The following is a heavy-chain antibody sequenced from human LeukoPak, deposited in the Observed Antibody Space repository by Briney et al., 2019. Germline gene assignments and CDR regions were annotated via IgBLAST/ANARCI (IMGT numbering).Heavy chain of an antibody. J-gene: IGHJ4*02. D-gene: IGHD6-19*01. CDR3: ARGTSSGFDY. Sequence: QSGGSLRLSCAASGFTFSSYDIHWVRQAAGEGLEWVSAIGSGGDPFYAGSVKGRFTISRENAKNSLYLQMNSLRAGDTAVYYCARGTSSGFDYWGQGTLVTVPS. V-gene: IGHV3-13*05. CDR1: GFTFSSYD. CDR2: IGSGGDP.